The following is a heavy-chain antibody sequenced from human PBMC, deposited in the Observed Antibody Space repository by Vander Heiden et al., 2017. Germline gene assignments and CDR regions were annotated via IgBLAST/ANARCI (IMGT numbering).Heavy chain of an antibody. Sequence: EVPLLESGGGLVQPGGSLRLSCAASGFTFSSYAMSWVRQAPGKGLEWVSAISGSGGSTYYADSVKGRFTISRDNSKNTLYLQMNSLRAEDTAVYYCAKDTFEGLYSSSSGDYWGQGTLVTVSS. D-gene: IGHD6-6*01. CDR1: GFTFSSYA. CDR3: AKDTFEGLYSSSSGDY. V-gene: IGHV3-23*01. J-gene: IGHJ4*02. CDR2: ISGSGGST.